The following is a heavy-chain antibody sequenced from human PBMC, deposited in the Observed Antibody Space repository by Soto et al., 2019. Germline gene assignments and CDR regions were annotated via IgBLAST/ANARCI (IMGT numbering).Heavy chain of an antibody. D-gene: IGHD3-10*01. CDR3: AKQRAGYGSGSDIFYFYF. Sequence: EVQLLVSGGGLVQPGGSLRLSCSTSGFTFSTYAMNWVRQAPGKGLEWVSALSGSGGTTYYADSVRGRFTISRDNSKNTLFLQMSSLRAEDTALYYCAKQRAGYGSGSDIFYFYFWGQGTLVTVSS. CDR1: GFTFSTYA. CDR2: LSGSGGTT. J-gene: IGHJ4*02. V-gene: IGHV3-23*01.